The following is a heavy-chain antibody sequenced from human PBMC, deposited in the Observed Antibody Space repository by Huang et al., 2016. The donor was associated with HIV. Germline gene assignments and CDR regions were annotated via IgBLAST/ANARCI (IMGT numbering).Heavy chain of an antibody. Sequence: QVQLVQSGADVKKPGSSVKVSCKTSVGTFSSYTINWVQQAPGQGLEWRGGIIPIFGTANYAQKVQGRVKITADESTSTAYRQLGGLRSEDTAVYYCARKPGNYYYGMDVWGQGTTVTVSS. CDR3: ARKPGNYYYGMDV. J-gene: IGHJ6*02. V-gene: IGHV1-69*01. CDR1: VGTFSSYT. D-gene: IGHD2-2*01. CDR2: IIPIFGTA.